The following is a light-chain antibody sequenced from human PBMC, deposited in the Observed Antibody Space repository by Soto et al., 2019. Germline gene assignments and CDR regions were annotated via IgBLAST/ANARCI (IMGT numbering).Light chain of an antibody. CDR2: DAS. CDR1: QSVSSS. J-gene: IGKJ2*01. Sequence: EIVLTQSPATLSLSPGERATLSCRASQSVSSSLAWFQHKPGQAPRLLIYDASNRATGIPARFSGRGSGTDFTLTISSLEAEDSAVYFCQQRSNWPRTLGQGTKLEI. V-gene: IGKV3-11*01. CDR3: QQRSNWPRT.